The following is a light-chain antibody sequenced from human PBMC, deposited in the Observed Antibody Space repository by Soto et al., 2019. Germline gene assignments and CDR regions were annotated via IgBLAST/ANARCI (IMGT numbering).Light chain of an antibody. CDR3: QQYSSSWT. CDR1: QSVSSSY. V-gene: IGKV3-20*01. J-gene: IGKJ1*01. Sequence: EIVVAVSRGTPYLSPGEIATLSCRASQSVSSSYLAWYQQKPGQAPRLLIYGASSRATGIPDRFSGSGSGTDFTLTISRLEPEDFAVYYCQQYSSSWTFGQGTKVEIK. CDR2: GAS.